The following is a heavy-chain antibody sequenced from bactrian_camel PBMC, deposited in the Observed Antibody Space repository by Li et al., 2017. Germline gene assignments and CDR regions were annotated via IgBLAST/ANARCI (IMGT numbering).Heavy chain of an antibody. Sequence: HVQLVESGGGLVQPGGSLRLSCTVSGYASSRYCMGWIRQAQGHAREGVASIASDGSTNIAGSVKGRFTISQDLFKNTVYLQMNNLKPEDTAMYYCAEGRGSRGEHCYSLNYWGQGTQVTVS. CDR1: GYASSRYC. J-gene: IGHJ4*01. D-gene: IGHD3*01. V-gene: IGHV3S9*01. CDR3: AEGRGSRGEHCYSLNY. CDR2: IASDGST.